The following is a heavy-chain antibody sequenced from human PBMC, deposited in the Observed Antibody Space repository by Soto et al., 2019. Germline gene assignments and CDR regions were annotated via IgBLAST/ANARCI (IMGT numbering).Heavy chain of an antibody. CDR2: IYTRGST. CDR3: ARGRVSVVATITLARYYYYGMDV. V-gene: IGHV4-4*07. Sequence: SETLSLTCTVSGGSISSYYWSWIRQPAGKGLEWIGRIYTRGSTNYNPSLKRRATMSVDTSKNPFSLKLSSVTAADTAVYYCARGRVSVVATITLARYYYYGMDVWGQGTTVTVSS. CDR1: GGSISSYY. J-gene: IGHJ6*02. D-gene: IGHD5-12*01.